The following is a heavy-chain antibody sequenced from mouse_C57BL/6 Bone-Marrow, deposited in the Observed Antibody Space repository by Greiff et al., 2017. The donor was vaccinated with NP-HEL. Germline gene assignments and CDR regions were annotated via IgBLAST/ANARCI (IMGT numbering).Heavy chain of an antibody. CDR1: GYSITSGYY. J-gene: IGHJ3*01. V-gene: IGHV3-6*01. CDR3: ARDYGSSPLLAY. CDR2: ISYDGSN. D-gene: IGHD1-1*01. Sequence: EVQLQQSGPGLVKPSQSLSLTCSVTGYSITSGYYWNWIRQFPGNKLEWMGYISYDGSNNYNPSLKNRISITRDTSKNQFFLKLNSVTTEDTATYYCARDYGSSPLLAYWGQGTLVTVSA.